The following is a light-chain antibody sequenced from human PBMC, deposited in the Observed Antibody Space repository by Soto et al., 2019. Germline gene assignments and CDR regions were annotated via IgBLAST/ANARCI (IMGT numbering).Light chain of an antibody. CDR3: QQRGT. J-gene: IGKJ4*01. CDR1: QTVITY. Sequence: LLTQFPATVSLSPGKRATLSCRASQTVITYLAWYQQKPGQAPRLLIFDATKRVTGIPARFSGSGSGTDFTLTISSLEPEDFAVYYCQQRGTFGGGTKVDIK. V-gene: IGKV3-11*01. CDR2: DAT.